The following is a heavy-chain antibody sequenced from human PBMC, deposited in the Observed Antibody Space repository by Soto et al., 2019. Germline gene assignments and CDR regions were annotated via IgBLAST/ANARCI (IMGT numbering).Heavy chain of an antibody. J-gene: IGHJ6*02. D-gene: IGHD3-22*01. Sequence: QVQLVQSGAEVKKPESSVRVSCKASGGTFNSYAITWVRQAPGQGLEWMGGTIPMFGTTNYAEKFQGRVTITEAESTNTAYMELSSLRSEDTAVYYCTRCGIRYHSIGYYLGIDGMDVWGQGTTVIVSS. V-gene: IGHV1-69*12. CDR2: TIPMFGTT. CDR1: GGTFNSYA. CDR3: TRCGIRYHSIGYYLGIDGMDV.